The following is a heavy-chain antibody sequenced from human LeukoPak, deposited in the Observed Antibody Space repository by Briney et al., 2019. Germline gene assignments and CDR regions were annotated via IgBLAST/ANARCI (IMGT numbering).Heavy chain of an antibody. Sequence: GRSLRLSRRGSGFTFGDHAMSWVSQAPGKGIEWVGLIRSKAYRGTTEYAASVKGRFTISRDDSASIAYLQMNSLKTEDTAVYYCARGPIQLWIHNAMDVWGQGTTVTVSS. CDR1: GFTFGDHA. J-gene: IGHJ6*02. V-gene: IGHV3-49*04. CDR2: IRSKAYRGTT. CDR3: ARGPIQLWIHNAMDV. D-gene: IGHD5-18*01.